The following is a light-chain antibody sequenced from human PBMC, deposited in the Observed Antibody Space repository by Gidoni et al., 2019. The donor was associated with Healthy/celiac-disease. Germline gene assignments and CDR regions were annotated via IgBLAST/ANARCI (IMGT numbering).Light chain of an antibody. J-gene: IGKJ2*01. CDR3: QQYGSSPMYT. Sequence: EIVLTQSPGTLSLSPGERATLSCRASQIVSSSYLAWYQQKPGQAARLLIYGASSRATGIPETLSGSGSRTDFTLAISSLEPKCLTLHYCQQYGSSPMYTFGQRTQLHFK. CDR2: GAS. V-gene: IGKV3-20*01. CDR1: QIVSSSY.